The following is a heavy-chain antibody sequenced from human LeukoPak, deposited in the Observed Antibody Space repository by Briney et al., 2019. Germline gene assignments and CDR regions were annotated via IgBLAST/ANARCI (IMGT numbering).Heavy chain of an antibody. J-gene: IGHJ6*04. Sequence: SETLSLTCAVYGGSFSGYYWSWIRQPPEKGPEWIGEINHSGSTNYNPSLKSRVTISVDTSKNQFSLKLSSVTAGDTAVYYCARILRSPLTDVWGKGTTVTVSS. CDR2: INHSGST. CDR1: GGSFSGYY. V-gene: IGHV4-34*01. D-gene: IGHD3-3*01. CDR3: ARILRSPLTDV.